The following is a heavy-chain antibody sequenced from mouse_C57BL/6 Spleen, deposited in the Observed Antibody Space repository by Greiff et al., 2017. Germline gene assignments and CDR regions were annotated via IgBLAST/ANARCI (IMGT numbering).Heavy chain of an antibody. CDR1: GFNIKHTY. D-gene: IGHD1-1*01. CDR2: IDPANGNT. J-gene: IGHJ3*01. V-gene: IGHV14-3*01. CDR3: ARWDTAVVAPGAY. Sequence: VQLQQSVAELVRPGASVKLSCTASGFNIKHTYMHWVKQRPEQGLEWIGRIDPANGNTKYDPKFQGKATITADTSSNTAYLQLSSLTSEYSAIDYVARWDTAVVAPGAYWGQGTLVTVSA.